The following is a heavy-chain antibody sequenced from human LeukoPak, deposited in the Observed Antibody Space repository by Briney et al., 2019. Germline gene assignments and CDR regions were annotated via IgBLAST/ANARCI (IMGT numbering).Heavy chain of an antibody. CDR3: ARLAAVPG. V-gene: IGHV1-2*02. CDR2: IHPNSGGT. D-gene: IGHD6-19*01. Sequence: ASVKVSCKASGYNFAGYYLHWVRQAPGQGLEWMGWIHPNSGGTNYARKFRGRVTMTRDTSISTAYMELSSLRSDDTAVYYCARLAAVPGWGQGTLVTVSS. J-gene: IGHJ1*01. CDR1: GYNFAGYY.